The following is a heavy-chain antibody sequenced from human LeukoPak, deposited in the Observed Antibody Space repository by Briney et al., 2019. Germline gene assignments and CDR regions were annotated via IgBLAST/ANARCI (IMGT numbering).Heavy chain of an antibody. J-gene: IGHJ4*02. V-gene: IGHV1-69*13. CDR2: IIPIFGTA. CDR1: GGTFSSYA. CDR3: ARDDDSSGYYSY. D-gene: IGHD3-22*01. Sequence: GASVTVSCKASGGTFSSYAISWVRQAPGQGLEWMGGIIPIFGTANYAQKFQGRVTITADESTSTAYMELSSLRSEDTAVYYCARDDDSSGYYSYWGQGTLVTVSS.